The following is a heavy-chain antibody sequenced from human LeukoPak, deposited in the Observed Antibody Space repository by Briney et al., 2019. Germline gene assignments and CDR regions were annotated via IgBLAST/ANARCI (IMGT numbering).Heavy chain of an antibody. CDR1: GFTFSNYG. CDR3: GKNRYSGSLSPFDI. Sequence: GGSLRLSCAASGFTFSNYGMHWVRQAPGKGLEWVSNIWYDGSNKFYADSVKGRFTISRDNSKNMPYLQMNSLRAEDTAVYYCGKNRYSGSLSPFDIWGQGTMVTVSS. D-gene: IGHD1-26*01. J-gene: IGHJ3*02. V-gene: IGHV3-33*06. CDR2: IWYDGSNK.